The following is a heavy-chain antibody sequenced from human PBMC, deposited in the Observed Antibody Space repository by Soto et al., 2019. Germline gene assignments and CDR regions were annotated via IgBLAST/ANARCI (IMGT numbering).Heavy chain of an antibody. CDR1: GGKFTSNT. CDR3: ARERITPLFY. D-gene: IGHD1-20*01. Sequence: QVQLVQSGAEVKKPGSSVKVSCKASGGKFTSNTFSWVRQAPGQGLEWMGRIIPILDVAHYAQKLQGRVTITADKSTNTTYMELSSLTSGDTAIYYCARERITPLFYWGQGTLVIVSS. V-gene: IGHV1-69*04. CDR2: IIPILDVA. J-gene: IGHJ4*02.